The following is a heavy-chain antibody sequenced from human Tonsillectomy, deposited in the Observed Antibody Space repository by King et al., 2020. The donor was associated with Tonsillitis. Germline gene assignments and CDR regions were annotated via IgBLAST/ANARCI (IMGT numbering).Heavy chain of an antibody. V-gene: IGHV3-15*01. CDR1: GFTFSNTW. CDR3: TTAPTTLHAFDI. Sequence: VQLVESGGGLVKPGGSLRLSCAASGFTFSNTWMSWVRQAPGKGLEWVGRIKSKTDGGTTDYAAPVKGRLTISRDDSKNTLYLLMNSLKTEDTAVYYRTTAPTTLHAFDIWGQGTMVTVSS. J-gene: IGHJ3*02. D-gene: IGHD4-17*01. CDR2: IKSKTDGGTT.